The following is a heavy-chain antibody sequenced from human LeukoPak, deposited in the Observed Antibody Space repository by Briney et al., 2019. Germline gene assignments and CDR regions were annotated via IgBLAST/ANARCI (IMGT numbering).Heavy chain of an antibody. CDR2: INPNSGGT. V-gene: IGHV1-2*02. D-gene: IGHD4-17*01. J-gene: IGHJ4*02. CDR1: EYTFTGYY. CDR3: AREETVTTLGY. Sequence: ASVKVSCKASEYTFTGYYIHWVRQAPGQGLEWMGWINPNSGGTNYAQKFQGRVTMTRDTSISTAYMELSRLRSDDTAVYYCAREETVTTLGYWGQGTLVTVSS.